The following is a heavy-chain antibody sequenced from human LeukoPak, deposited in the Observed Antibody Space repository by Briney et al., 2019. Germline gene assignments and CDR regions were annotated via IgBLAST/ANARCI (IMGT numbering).Heavy chain of an antibody. CDR3: ARAPSYSDRSGYYYFVS. V-gene: IGHV1-2*02. CDR2: INPNSGGT. D-gene: IGHD3-22*01. J-gene: IGHJ4*02. CDR1: GYTFSDYF. Sequence: ASVKVSCKASGYTFSDYFLHWVRQAPGQGLEWMGWINPNSGGTNSAQKFQGRVTMTRDTSVSTAHIELSRLSSDDTAMYYCARAPSYSDRSGYYYFVSWGQGTLVTVSS.